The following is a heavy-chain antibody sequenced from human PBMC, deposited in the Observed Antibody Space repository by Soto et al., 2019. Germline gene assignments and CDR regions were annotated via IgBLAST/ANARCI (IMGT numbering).Heavy chain of an antibody. Sequence: QVQLQESGPGLVKPSETLSLTCTVSGGSISSYYWSWIRQPPGKGLEWIGYIYYSGSTNYNPSLKSRVTISVDTSKNQFSLKLSSVTAADTPVYYCARGWRQLVPNWFDPWGQGTLVTVSS. V-gene: IGHV4-59*01. CDR1: GGSISSYY. CDR2: IYYSGST. D-gene: IGHD6-6*01. CDR3: ARGWRQLVPNWFDP. J-gene: IGHJ5*02.